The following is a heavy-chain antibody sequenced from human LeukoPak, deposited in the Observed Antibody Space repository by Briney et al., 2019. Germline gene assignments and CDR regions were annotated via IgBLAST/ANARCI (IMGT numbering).Heavy chain of an antibody. CDR1: GFTFSSYS. CDR2: ISSSSSYI. Sequence: GGSLRLSCAASGFTFSSYSMNRVRQAPGKGLEWVSSISSSSSYIYYADSVKGRFTISRDNAKNSLYLQMNSLRAEDTAVYYCAIYGDANYYYYGMDVWGQGTTVTVSS. CDR3: AIYGDANYYYYGMDV. J-gene: IGHJ6*02. D-gene: IGHD4-17*01. V-gene: IGHV3-21*01.